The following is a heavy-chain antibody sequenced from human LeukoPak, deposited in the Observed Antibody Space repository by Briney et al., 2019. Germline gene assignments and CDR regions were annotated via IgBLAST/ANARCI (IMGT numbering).Heavy chain of an antibody. CDR3: ASGPYTL. V-gene: IGHV3-30*03. CDR1: ELTFSGSG. CDR2: ISFDGNSK. J-gene: IGHJ4*02. Sequence: PGRSLRLSCTLSELTFSGSGMHWARRAPGKGLEWVALISFDGNSKFYADSVKGRFTISRDNSKNTLYLQMNSLRAEDTAVYYCASGPYTLWGQGTLVTVSS. D-gene: IGHD2-2*02.